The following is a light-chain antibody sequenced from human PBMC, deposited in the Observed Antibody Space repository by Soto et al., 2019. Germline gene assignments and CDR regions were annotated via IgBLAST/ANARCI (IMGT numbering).Light chain of an antibody. CDR3: QQYGSSPLT. Sequence: EIVLTQSPGTLSLSPGERATLSCRASQSVTSSYLAWYLQKPVQAPMLLIYVASSMATGSLDRFSGSGSGTDFTLTISRLEPEDFAVYYCQQYGSSPLTFGGGTKVEIK. J-gene: IGKJ4*01. CDR2: VAS. V-gene: IGKV3-20*01. CDR1: QSVTSSY.